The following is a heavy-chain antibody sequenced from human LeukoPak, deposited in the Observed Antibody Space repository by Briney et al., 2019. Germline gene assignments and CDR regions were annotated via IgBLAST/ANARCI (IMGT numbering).Heavy chain of an antibody. D-gene: IGHD3-10*01. CDR2: IYSGGST. J-gene: IGHJ4*02. V-gene: IGHV3-66*01. CDR1: GFTFSSNY. CDR3: ARDAWGGYPGE. Sequence: GGSLRLSCAASGFTFSSNYMSWVRQAPGKGLEWVSVIYSGGSTYYADSVKGRFTISRDNSKNTLYLQMNSLRAEDTAVYYCARDAWGGYPGEWGQGTLVTVSS.